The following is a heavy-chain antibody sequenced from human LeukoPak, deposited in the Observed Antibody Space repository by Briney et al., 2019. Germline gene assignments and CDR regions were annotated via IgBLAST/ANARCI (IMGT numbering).Heavy chain of an antibody. CDR1: GFTFSNYF. CDR3: ARRAGSNGLFDY. CDR2: ISYRGDTI. D-gene: IGHD4-11*01. Sequence: PGGFLRLSRAGSGFTFSNYFMSWVRQGPGEGLGWGSYISYRGDTIYYADSVRGRFTISRDNTKNSLDLHMNTLRAEDTAVYYCARRAGSNGLFDYWGQGTLVTVSS. V-gene: IGHV3-11*01. J-gene: IGHJ4*02.